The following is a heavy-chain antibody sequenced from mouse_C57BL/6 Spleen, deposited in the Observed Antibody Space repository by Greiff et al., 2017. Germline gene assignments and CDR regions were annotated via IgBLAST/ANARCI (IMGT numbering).Heavy chain of an antibody. J-gene: IGHJ2*01. V-gene: IGHV1-81*01. Sequence: LVESGAELARPGASVKLSCKASGYTFTSYGISWVQQRTGQGLEWIGEIYPRSGNTYYNEKFKGKATLTADKSSSTAYMELRSLTSEDSAVYFCARGDYYGSSYPYYFDYWVQGTTLTVSS. CDR3: ARGDYYGSSYPYYFDY. CDR2: IYPRSGNT. D-gene: IGHD1-1*01. CDR1: GYTFTSYG.